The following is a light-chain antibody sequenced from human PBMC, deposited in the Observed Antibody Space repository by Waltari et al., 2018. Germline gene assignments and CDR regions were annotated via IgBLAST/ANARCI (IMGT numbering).Light chain of an antibody. CDR3: QQSYSTPYT. V-gene: IGKV1-39*01. J-gene: IGKJ2*01. CDR2: GAS. Sequence: DIQMTQSPSSLSASIGDTVTNTCRASQRMSSYLNWYQQKPGKAPNLLIFGASNLQSGVSSRFSGSGSGTDFTLTIISLQPEDFATYYCQQSYSTPYTFGQGTKLEIK. CDR1: QRMSSY.